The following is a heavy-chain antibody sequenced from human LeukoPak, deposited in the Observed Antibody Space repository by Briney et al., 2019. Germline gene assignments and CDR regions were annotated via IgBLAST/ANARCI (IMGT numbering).Heavy chain of an antibody. J-gene: IGHJ4*02. V-gene: IGHV1-2*02. CDR1: GYTFSDYY. CDR2: IVPDSGGA. Sequence: GASVEVSCKTSGYTFSDYYVHWVRQVPGQGLEWMGYIVPDSGGADFDQRFQGRVTLTRNKSIRTIYMELTSLRYDDTAVYYCSTEDKYCSGGNCGKYWGQGTLVTVSS. D-gene: IGHD2-15*01. CDR3: STEDKYCSGGNCGKY.